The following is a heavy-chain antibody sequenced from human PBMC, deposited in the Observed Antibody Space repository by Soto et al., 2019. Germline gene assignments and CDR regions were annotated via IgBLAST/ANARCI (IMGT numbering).Heavy chain of an antibody. Sequence: NPSETLSHTCTVSGGSISNSNYYWGWIRQPPGKGLEWIGSIYYTGNTYYNPSLKSRVTISVDTSKNQFSLKLGSVTAADTAVYYCARGGKTVTTFDYWGQGTLVTVS. CDR1: GGSISNSNYY. CDR2: IYYTGNT. D-gene: IGHD4-17*01. V-gene: IGHV4-39*07. J-gene: IGHJ4*02. CDR3: ARGGKTVTTFDY.